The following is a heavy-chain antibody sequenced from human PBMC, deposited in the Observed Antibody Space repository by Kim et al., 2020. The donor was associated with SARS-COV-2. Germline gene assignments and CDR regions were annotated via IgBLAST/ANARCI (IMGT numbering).Heavy chain of an antibody. J-gene: IGHJ6*02. CDR1: GGSISSGGYY. CDR2: IYYSGST. CDR3: AKVAPGGYYYGMDV. V-gene: IGHV4-31*03. Sequence: SETLSLTCTVSGGSISSGGYYWSWIRQHPGKGLEWIGYIYYSGSTYYNPYLKSRVTISVDTAKNQFSLKLSSVTDAETAVYYCAKVAPGGYYYGMDVWGQGTPGTVSS. D-gene: IGHD2-15*01.